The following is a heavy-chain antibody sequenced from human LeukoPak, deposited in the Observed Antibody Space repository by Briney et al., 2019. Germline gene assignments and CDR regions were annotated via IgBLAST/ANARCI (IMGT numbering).Heavy chain of an antibody. D-gene: IGHD1-1*01. CDR3: ARSTAGLDY. Sequence: GGSLRLSCAASGFTFSNYWMSWVRQAPGKGLERVANIRQDGSEKYYVDSMRGRFTISRDNAKNSLYLQMSSLRAEDTAVYYCARSTAGLDYWGQGTLVTVSS. CDR2: IRQDGSEK. CDR1: GFTFSNYW. J-gene: IGHJ4*02. V-gene: IGHV3-7*01.